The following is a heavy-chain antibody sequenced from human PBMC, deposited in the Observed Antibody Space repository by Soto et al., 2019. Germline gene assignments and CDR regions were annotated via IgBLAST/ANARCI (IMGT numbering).Heavy chain of an antibody. V-gene: IGHV4-34*01. D-gene: IGHD3-10*01. Sequence: PSETLSLTCAVYGGSFSGYYWSWIRQPPGKGLEWIGEINHSGSTNYNPSLKSRVTISVDTSKNQFSLKLSSVTAADTAVYYCARIVIFMVRGLTGWFVLWGQGTLVTV. CDR3: ARIVIFMVRGLTGWFVL. CDR1: GGSFSGYY. J-gene: IGHJ5*02. CDR2: INHSGST.